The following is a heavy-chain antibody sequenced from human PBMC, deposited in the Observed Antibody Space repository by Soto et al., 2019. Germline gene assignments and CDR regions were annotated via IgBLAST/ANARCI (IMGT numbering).Heavy chain of an antibody. V-gene: IGHV3-74*01. CDR3: ARPRYDGSGTLFDH. CDR2: INSEGGST. Sequence: PGGSLRLSCAASGFTFSSYWMHWVRQAPGKGLVWVSGINSEGGSTDYADSVKGRFIMSRDNAKNTLYLQMNSLRAEDTAVYYCARPRYDGSGTLFDHRGLGSLVTVSS. D-gene: IGHD3-22*01. CDR1: GFTFSSYW. J-gene: IGHJ4*02.